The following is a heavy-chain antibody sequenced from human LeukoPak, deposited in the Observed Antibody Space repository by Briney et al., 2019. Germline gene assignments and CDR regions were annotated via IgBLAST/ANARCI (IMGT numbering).Heavy chain of an antibody. V-gene: IGHV3-11*01. CDR1: GFTSSDYS. CDR2: ISSSGGTT. D-gene: IGHD4-11*01. J-gene: IGHJ6*02. Sequence: RGSLRLSCAASGFTSSDYSMTWIRQPPGKGPEWISYISSSGGTTTYVDSVKGRFTISRDNAKNSLYLQMNSLRADDTAVYYCARSNDYTVDVWGQGTAVTVSS. CDR3: ARSNDYTVDV.